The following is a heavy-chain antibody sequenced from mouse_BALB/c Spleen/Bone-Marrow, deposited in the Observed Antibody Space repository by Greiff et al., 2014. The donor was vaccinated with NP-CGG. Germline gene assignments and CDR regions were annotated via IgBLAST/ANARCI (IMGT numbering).Heavy chain of an antibody. V-gene: IGHV1S81*02. CDR3: TREGAY. J-gene: IGHJ3*01. CDR1: GYTFTSYY. CDR2: INHSNGYT. Sequence: QVQLQQSGAELVKPGASVKLSCKASGYTFTSYYKYWVKQRPGQGLEWIGEINHSNGYTNFNEKFKSKATLTVDKSSSTAYMQLSSLTSEDSAVYYCTREGAYWGQGTLVTASA.